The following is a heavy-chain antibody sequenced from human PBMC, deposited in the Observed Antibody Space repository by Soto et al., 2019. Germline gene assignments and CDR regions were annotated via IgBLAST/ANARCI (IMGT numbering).Heavy chain of an antibody. Sequence: PGGSLRLSCAASGFTFSSYGMHWVRQAPGKGLEWVAVIWYDGSNKYYADSVKGRFTISRDNSKNTLYLQMNSLKAEDTAVYYCARVEGWLQSLAFDYWGQGTLVTVSS. D-gene: IGHD5-12*01. V-gene: IGHV3-33*01. CDR1: GFTFSSYG. CDR2: IWYDGSNK. J-gene: IGHJ4*02. CDR3: ARVEGWLQSLAFDY.